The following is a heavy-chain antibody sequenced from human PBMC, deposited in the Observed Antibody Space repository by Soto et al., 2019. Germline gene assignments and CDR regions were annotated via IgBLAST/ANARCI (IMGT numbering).Heavy chain of an antibody. J-gene: IGHJ5*02. V-gene: IGHV4-38-2*01. Sequence: LETLSLTCAVSGYSISSGLYWGWIRQPPGKGLEWIGTIYRGGITYYNPSLKSRVTISIDTSKNHFSLRLSSVTATDTAVYFCAIGNPDWFDPWGQGTLVTV. CDR2: IYRGGIT. CDR3: AIGNPDWFDP. CDR1: GYSISSGLY. D-gene: IGHD1-1*01.